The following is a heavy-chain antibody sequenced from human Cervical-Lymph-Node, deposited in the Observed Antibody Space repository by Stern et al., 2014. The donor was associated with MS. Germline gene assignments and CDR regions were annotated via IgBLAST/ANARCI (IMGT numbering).Heavy chain of an antibody. Sequence: QITLKESGPVLVKPTETLMLTCTVSGFSLSNARMGVSWIRQPPGKALEWLAHIFSNGEKSYSTSLKSRLTISKDTSKSQVVLTMTNMDPVDTATYFCAWILYDGAYRGDYWGQGTLVTVSS. D-gene: IGHD3-10*01. J-gene: IGHJ4*02. CDR2: IFSNGEK. CDR1: GFSLSNARMG. CDR3: AWILYDGAYRGDY. V-gene: IGHV2-26*01.